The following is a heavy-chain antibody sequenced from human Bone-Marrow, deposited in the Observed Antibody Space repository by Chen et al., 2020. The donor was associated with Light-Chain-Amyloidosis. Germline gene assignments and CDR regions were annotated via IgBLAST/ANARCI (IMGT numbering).Heavy chain of an antibody. J-gene: IGHJ4*02. CDR3: TREGSTSWFNRYFGL. CDR2: VSGSTVST. V-gene: IGHV3-23*04. Sequence: EVQLVESGGGLVQPGGSLRLSCATSGFNFSSFGMSWVRQAPGKGLEWVSTVSGSTVSTYYAGAVKGRFIISRDNSKSTLYLQMNSLRAGDTAVYYCTREGSTSWFNRYFGLWGQGTRVIVSS. D-gene: IGHD6-13*01. CDR1: GFNFSSFG.